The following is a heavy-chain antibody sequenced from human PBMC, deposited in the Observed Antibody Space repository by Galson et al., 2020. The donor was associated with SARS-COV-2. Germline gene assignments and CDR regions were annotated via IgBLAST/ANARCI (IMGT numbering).Heavy chain of an antibody. Sequence: GESLKISCKASGYTLANFIITWLRPAPGQGLESLGWISPYNGNTEYAPEFQGRVTMSTDTSTSTAFLELTSLRSDDSAIYYCARRGRPRVLNDVFDLWGQGTMVTVSS. V-gene: IGHV1-18*04. J-gene: IGHJ3*01. CDR3: ARRGRPRVLNDVFDL. CDR2: ISPYNGNT. D-gene: IGHD2-8*01. CDR1: GYTLANFI.